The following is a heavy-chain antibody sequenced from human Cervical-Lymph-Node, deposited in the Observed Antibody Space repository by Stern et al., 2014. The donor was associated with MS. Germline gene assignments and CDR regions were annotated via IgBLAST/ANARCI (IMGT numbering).Heavy chain of an antibody. D-gene: IGHD3-10*01. CDR2: FDPEDGET. CDR3: ATDYNY. J-gene: IGHJ4*02. Sequence: QVQLMQSGAEVKKPGASVKVSCKVSGSILTDFFMHWVRQPPGKGLEWMGGFDPEDGETIYAQKFQGRVTMTEDTSTDTAYMELSSLRSDDTAVYYCATDYNYWGQGTLVTVSS. V-gene: IGHV1-24*01. CDR1: GSILTDFF.